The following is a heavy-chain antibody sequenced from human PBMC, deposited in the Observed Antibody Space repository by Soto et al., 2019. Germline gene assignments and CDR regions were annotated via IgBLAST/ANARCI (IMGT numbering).Heavy chain of an antibody. V-gene: IGHV3-53*01. D-gene: IGHD3-22*01. CDR3: ARASSGYFYFDY. CDR1: GFTVSSNY. CDR2: IYSGGST. J-gene: IGHJ4*02. Sequence: EVQLVESGGGLIQPGGSLRLSCAASGFTVSSNYMSWVRQAPGKGLEWVSVIYSGGSTYYADSVKGRFTISRDNSKNTLYLQMNSLRAEDKAVYYCARASSGYFYFDYWGQGTLVTVSS.